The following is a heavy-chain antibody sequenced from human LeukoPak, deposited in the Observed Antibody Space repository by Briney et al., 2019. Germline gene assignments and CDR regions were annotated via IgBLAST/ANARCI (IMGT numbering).Heavy chain of an antibody. Sequence: PSETLSLTCTVSGGSISSYYWSWIRQPPGKGLEWTGYIYYSGSTNYNPSLKSRVTISVDTSKNQFSLKLSSVTAADTAVYYCASLRRYCSGGSCYWNWFDPWGQGTLVTVSS. V-gene: IGHV4-59*08. CDR2: IYYSGST. D-gene: IGHD2-15*01. CDR3: ASLRRYCSGGSCYWNWFDP. J-gene: IGHJ5*02. CDR1: GGSISSYY.